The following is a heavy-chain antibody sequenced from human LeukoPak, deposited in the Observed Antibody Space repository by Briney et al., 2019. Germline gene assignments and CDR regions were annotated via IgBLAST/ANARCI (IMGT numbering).Heavy chain of an antibody. CDR3: ARLPPDYYDSSPPFDY. CDR2: IYTSGST. J-gene: IGHJ4*02. D-gene: IGHD3-22*01. V-gene: IGHV4-4*07. CDR1: GGSISSYY. Sequence: SETLSLTCTVSGGSISSYYWSRIRQPAGKGLEWIGRIYTSGSTNYNPSLKSRVTMSVDTSKNQFSLKLSSVTAADTAVYYCARLPPDYYDSSPPFDYWGQGTLVTVSS.